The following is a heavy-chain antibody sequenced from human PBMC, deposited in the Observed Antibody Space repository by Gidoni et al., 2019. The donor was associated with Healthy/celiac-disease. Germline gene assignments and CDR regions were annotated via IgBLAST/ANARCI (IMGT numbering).Heavy chain of an antibody. CDR2: ISWNSGSI. CDR3: AKWGVYDSSGWESYWYFDL. CDR1: GFTFDAYA. D-gene: IGHD3-22*01. V-gene: IGHV3-9*01. Sequence: EVQLVESGGGVVQPGRSLRLSCAASGFTFDAYAMHWVRQAPGTGLELVSGISWNSGSIGYADSVKGRFIISRDNAKNSLYLQMNSLRAEDTALYYCAKWGVYDSSGWESYWYFDLWGRGTLVTVSS. J-gene: IGHJ2*01.